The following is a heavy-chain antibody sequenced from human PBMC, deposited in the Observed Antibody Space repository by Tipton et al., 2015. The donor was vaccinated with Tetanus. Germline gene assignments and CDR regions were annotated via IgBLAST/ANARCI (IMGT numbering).Heavy chain of an antibody. D-gene: IGHD6-13*01. CDR1: GDSMSPYY. V-gene: IGHV4-59*01. CDR3: AGVTAQRTELYFDH. CDR2: VYYTGST. Sequence: TLSLTCTISGDSMSPYYWGWLRQPPGKGLEWIGYVYYTGSTNHNPSLKSRVTISMDRSKNQISLQLTSVTAADTAVYFCAGVTAQRTELYFDHWGQGTLVTVSS. J-gene: IGHJ4*02.